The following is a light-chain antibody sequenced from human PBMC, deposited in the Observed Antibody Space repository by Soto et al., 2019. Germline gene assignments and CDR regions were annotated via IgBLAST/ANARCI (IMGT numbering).Light chain of an antibody. J-gene: IGKJ1*01. Sequence: EIVLTQPPGPLSVSPGDRVTLSCRASQTVNNNYLAWYQQKPGQAPRLLIYGASTPATGTPARFSGSGSGTDFTLPVSSLEPADFAVYYCQQYGGSAPWTFGPGTKVDMK. V-gene: IGKV3-20*01. CDR3: QQYGGSAPWT. CDR2: GAS. CDR1: QTVNNNY.